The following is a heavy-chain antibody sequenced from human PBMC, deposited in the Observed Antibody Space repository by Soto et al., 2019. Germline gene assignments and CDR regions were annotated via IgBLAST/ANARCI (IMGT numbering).Heavy chain of an antibody. CDR3: ARGHSGYDYPYYYYGMDV. CDR1: GGTFSSYA. CDR2: IIPIFGTA. V-gene: IGHV1-69*12. Sequence: QVQLVQSGAEVKKPGSSVKVSCKASGGTFSSYAISWVRQAPGQGLEWMGGIIPIFGTANYAQKFQGRVTITADECTSTAYMELSSLRSEDTAVYYCARGHSGYDYPYYYYGMDVWGQGTTVTVSS. D-gene: IGHD5-12*01. J-gene: IGHJ6*02.